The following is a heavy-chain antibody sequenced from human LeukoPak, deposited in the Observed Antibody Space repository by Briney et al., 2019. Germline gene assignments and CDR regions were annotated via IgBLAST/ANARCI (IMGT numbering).Heavy chain of an antibody. Sequence: GASVKVSCKTSGYTFSSFDINWVRQATGQGLEWMGWMNTNSGNTGYAQKFQGRITMTRNISISTAYMELSSLRSEDTAVYYCARGPHYYGSGRLYWGQGTLVTVSS. CDR3: ARGPHYYGSGRLY. CDR1: GYTFSSFD. V-gene: IGHV1-8*02. D-gene: IGHD3-10*01. CDR2: MNTNSGNT. J-gene: IGHJ4*02.